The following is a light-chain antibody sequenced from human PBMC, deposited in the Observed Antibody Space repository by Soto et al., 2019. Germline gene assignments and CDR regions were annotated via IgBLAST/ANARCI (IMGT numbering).Light chain of an antibody. V-gene: IGKV3-20*01. CDR3: QQYGRSPFT. Sequence: EIVMTQSPGTLSLSPGETATLSCRASQSVSSNYVAWFHQKPGQAPRLLIYGASSRATGVPDRFSASGSGTDFTLTISRLEPEDFALYYCQQYGRSPFTFGHGTKVDIK. CDR2: GAS. J-gene: IGKJ3*01. CDR1: QSVSSNY.